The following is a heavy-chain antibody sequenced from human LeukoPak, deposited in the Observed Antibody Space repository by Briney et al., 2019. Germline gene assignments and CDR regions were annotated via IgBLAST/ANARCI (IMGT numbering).Heavy chain of an antibody. CDR1: GFTFRSYG. Sequence: GGSLRLSCAASGFTFRSYGMQWVRQAPGKGLEWVTFIRYDGSKKYYADSVKGRFTISRDNSKNTLYLQMNSLRAEDTAVYYCARTPIRYSSSWPPYYYYYMDVWGKGTTVTVSS. J-gene: IGHJ6*03. D-gene: IGHD6-13*01. CDR3: ARTPIRYSSSWPPYYYYYMDV. V-gene: IGHV3-30*02. CDR2: IRYDGSKK.